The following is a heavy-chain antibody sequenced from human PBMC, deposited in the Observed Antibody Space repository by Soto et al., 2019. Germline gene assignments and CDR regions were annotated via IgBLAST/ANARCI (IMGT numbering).Heavy chain of an antibody. J-gene: IGHJ5*02. CDR1: GGSISRYY. D-gene: IGHD3-22*01. CDR2: IYYSGNT. Sequence: PSETLSLTCTVSGGSISRYYWSWIRQPPGKGLEWIGYIYYSGNTNYNPSLKSRVTMSVDTSKNQFSLNLSSVTAADTAVYYCARHLGYDSSGYYRNWFDPWGQGTLVTVSS. CDR3: ARHLGYDSSGYYRNWFDP. V-gene: IGHV4-59*08.